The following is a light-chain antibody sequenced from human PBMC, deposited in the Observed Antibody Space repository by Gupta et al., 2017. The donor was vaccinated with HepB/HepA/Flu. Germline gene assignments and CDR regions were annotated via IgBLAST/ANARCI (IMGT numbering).Light chain of an antibody. CDR1: QSVSSY. CDR3: QQRSNWPPGIT. J-gene: IGKJ3*01. V-gene: IGKV3-11*01. CDR2: DAS. Sequence: ELVLTQSLPTLSLSPGERATLSCRASQSVSSYLAWYQQKPGQAPRLLIYDASNWATGIPARFSGSGSGTDFTLTISSLEPEDFAVYYCQQRSNWPPGITFGPGTTVDIK.